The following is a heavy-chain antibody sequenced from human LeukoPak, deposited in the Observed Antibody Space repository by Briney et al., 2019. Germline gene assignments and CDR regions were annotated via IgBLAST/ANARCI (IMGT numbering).Heavy chain of an antibody. V-gene: IGHV4-61*02. J-gene: IGHJ4*02. CDR1: GDSISSGNYY. D-gene: IGHD1-26*01. Sequence: SETLSLTCTVSGDSISSGNYYWSWIRQPAGKGLEWIGRIYTSGGTNYNPSLKSRVTISVDTSKNQFSLKLSSVTAADTAVYYCARDPWELTWPHFDYWGQGTLVTVSS. CDR2: IYTSGGT. CDR3: ARDPWELTWPHFDY.